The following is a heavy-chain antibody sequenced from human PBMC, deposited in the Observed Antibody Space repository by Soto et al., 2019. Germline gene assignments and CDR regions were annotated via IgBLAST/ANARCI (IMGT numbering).Heavy chain of an antibody. CDR3: ARAGLGDGSDY. CDR2: IYYSGST. V-gene: IGHV4-61*01. CDR1: GGSVSSGSYY. J-gene: IGHJ4*02. D-gene: IGHD1-26*01. Sequence: QVQVQESGPGLVKPSETLSLTCTVSGGSVSSGSYYWSWIRQPPGKGLEWIGYIYYSGSTKYNPSIKSRVTISVDTSKNQFSLKLSSVTAADTAVYYCARAGLGDGSDYWGQGTLVTVSS.